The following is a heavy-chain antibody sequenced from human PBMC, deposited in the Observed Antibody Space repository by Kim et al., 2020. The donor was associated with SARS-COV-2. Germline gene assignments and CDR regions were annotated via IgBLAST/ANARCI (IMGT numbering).Heavy chain of an antibody. J-gene: IGHJ4*02. D-gene: IGHD4-17*01. Sequence: YYADSVKGRFTISRDNAKNSLDLQVNSLRAEDTAVYYCARARYYGDYFGYWGQGTLVTVSS. V-gene: IGHV3-48*03. CDR3: ARARYYGDYFGY.